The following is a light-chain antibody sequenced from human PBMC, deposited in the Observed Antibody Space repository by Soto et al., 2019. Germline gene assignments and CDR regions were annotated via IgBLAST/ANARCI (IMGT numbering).Light chain of an antibody. CDR3: QQYNNWPPWT. Sequence: EIVMTHSPATLSVSPCERATLSSSASQSVRNNLAWYQQKPGQAPRLLISDASTRATGIPARFSGSGSGTEFTLTISSLQSEDFAVYYCQQYNNWPPWTFGQGTKVDIK. CDR1: QSVRNN. CDR2: DAS. V-gene: IGKV3-15*01. J-gene: IGKJ1*01.